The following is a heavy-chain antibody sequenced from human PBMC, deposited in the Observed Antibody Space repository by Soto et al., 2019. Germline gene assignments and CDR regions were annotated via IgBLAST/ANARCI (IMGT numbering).Heavy chain of an antibody. CDR2: IIPIFGTA. V-gene: IGHV1-69*13. CDR3: ASSAYYGSGSPDVAYYQYSLDV. CDR1: GGTFSSYA. Sequence: SVKVSCKASGGTFSSYAISWVRQAPGQGLEWMGGIIPIFGTANYAQKFQGRVTITADESTSTAYMELSSLRSEDTAVYYCASSAYYGSGSPDVAYYQYSLDVWGQGTTVTVSS. J-gene: IGHJ6*02. D-gene: IGHD3-10*01.